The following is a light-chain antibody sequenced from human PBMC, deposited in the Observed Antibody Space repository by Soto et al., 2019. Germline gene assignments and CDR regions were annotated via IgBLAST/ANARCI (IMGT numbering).Light chain of an antibody. V-gene: IGKV3-20*01. CDR2: GAS. Sequence: VLTQSPATLSVSPGEIATLSCRASQSVSSNLAWYQQKPGQAPRLLISGASSRASGIPDRFSGSGSGTDFTLTISRLEPEDFAVYYCQQYGFSLRTFGQGTKVDIK. CDR3: QQYGFSLRT. CDR1: QSVSSN. J-gene: IGKJ1*01.